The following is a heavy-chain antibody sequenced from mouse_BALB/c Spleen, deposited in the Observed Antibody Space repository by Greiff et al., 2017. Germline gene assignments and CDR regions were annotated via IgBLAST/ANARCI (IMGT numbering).Heavy chain of an antibody. CDR3: ARGHYDMRAWFAY. D-gene: IGHD2-4*01. CDR1: GFTFSSYA. CDR2: ISSGGSYT. Sequence: EVKLVESGGGLVKPGGSLKLSCAASGFTFSSYAMSWVRQSPEKRLEWVAEISSGGSYTYYPDTVTGRFTISRDNAKNTLYLEMSSLRSEDTAMYYCARGHYDMRAWFAYWGQGTLVTVSA. V-gene: IGHV5-9-4*01. J-gene: IGHJ3*01.